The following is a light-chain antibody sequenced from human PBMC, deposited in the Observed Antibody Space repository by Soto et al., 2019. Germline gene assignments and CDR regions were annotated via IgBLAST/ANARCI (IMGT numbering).Light chain of an antibody. CDR2: EVS. V-gene: IGLV2-14*01. Sequence: QSVLTQPASVSGSPGQSITISCTGTSSDVGGYNYVSWYQKHPGKAPKLMIYEVSNRPSGVSNRFSGSKSGNTASLTISGLQAEDEADYYCSSYTSSSRGVFGTGTKVTVL. CDR3: SSYTSSSRGV. CDR1: SSDVGGYNY. J-gene: IGLJ1*01.